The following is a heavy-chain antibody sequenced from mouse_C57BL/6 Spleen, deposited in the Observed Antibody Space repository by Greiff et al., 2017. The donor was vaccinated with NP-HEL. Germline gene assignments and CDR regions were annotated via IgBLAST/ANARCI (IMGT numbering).Heavy chain of an antibody. CDR3: ALQGFAY. CDR2: IDPSDSYT. J-gene: IGHJ3*01. Sequence: VQLQQPGAELVKPGASVKLSCKASGYTFTSYWMQWVKQRPGQGLEWIGEIDPSDSYTNYNQKFKGKATLTVDTSSSTAYMQLSSLTSEDSAVYYCALQGFAYWGQGTLVTVSA. CDR1: GYTFTSYW. V-gene: IGHV1-50*01.